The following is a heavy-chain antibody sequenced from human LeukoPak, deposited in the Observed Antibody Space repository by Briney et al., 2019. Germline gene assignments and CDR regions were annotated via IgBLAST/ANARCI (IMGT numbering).Heavy chain of an antibody. CDR2: IKSKADGETT. J-gene: IGHJ3*02. CDR1: GFTFTAYT. CDR3: TTGPDYDILTGYYNLDAFDI. V-gene: IGHV3-15*01. D-gene: IGHD3-9*01. Sequence: GGSLRLSCAASGFTFTAYTINWVRQAPGKRLEWVGRIKSKADGETTDYAAPVKGRFTISRDDSKNTLYLQMNSLKTEDTAVYYCTTGPDYDILTGYYNLDAFDIWGQGTMVTVSS.